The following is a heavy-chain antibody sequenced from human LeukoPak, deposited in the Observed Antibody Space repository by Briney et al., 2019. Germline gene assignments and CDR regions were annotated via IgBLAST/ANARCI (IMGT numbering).Heavy chain of an antibody. CDR2: VSHTGGT. J-gene: IGHJ4*02. D-gene: IGHD4-23*01. Sequence: SETLSLTCTVSGGSISSHYWSRIRQPPGKGLEWLGYVSHTGGTNYNPSLKSRLTTSAATSKNQFFLKLTSVTAADTAVYYCARTFYGGPWAGFYLDYWGQGALVTVSP. CDR3: ARTFYGGPWAGFYLDY. V-gene: IGHV4-59*08. CDR1: GGSISSHY.